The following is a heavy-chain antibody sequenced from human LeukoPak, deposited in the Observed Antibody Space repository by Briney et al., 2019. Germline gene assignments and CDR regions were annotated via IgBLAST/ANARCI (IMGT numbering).Heavy chain of an antibody. Sequence: ASVKVSCKASGYTFTGYYIHWVRQAPGQGLEWMGWINPSSGGTNYAQKFQGRVTMTTDTSITTANMELSRLRSDDTAMSYCATGAVSGSLFSDYWGRGTLVTVSS. CDR1: GYTFTGYY. CDR3: ATGAVSGSLFSDY. V-gene: IGHV1-2*02. D-gene: IGHD1-26*01. J-gene: IGHJ4*02. CDR2: INPSSGGT.